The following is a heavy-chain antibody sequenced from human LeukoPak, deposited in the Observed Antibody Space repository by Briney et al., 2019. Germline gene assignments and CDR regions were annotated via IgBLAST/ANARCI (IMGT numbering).Heavy chain of an antibody. J-gene: IGHJ5*02. V-gene: IGHV4-59*11. CDR3: ARVGQQWLVAGWFDP. D-gene: IGHD6-19*01. CDR1: GGSISSHY. Sequence: SETLSLTCTVSGGSISSHYWSWIRQPPGKGLEWIGYIYYNGSTNYNPSLKSRVTISVDTSKNQFSLKLSSVTAADTAVYYCARVGQQWLVAGWFDPWGQGTLVTVSS. CDR2: IYYNGST.